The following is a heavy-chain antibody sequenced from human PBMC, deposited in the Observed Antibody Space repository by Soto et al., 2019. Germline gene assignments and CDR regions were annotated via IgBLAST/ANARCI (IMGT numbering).Heavy chain of an antibody. D-gene: IGHD3-16*02. J-gene: IGHJ4*02. V-gene: IGHV1-2*04. CDR3: ARAAYDYLWGSDRWDY. CDR2: INPNSGGT. Sequence: QVQLVQSGAEVKKPGASVKVSCKASGYTFTGYYMHWVRQAPGQGLEWMGWINPNSGGTNYAQKFEGWVTMTRDTSIVTDYLELSRLRSDDTAVYYCARAAYDYLWGSDRWDYWGQGTLVTVSS. CDR1: GYTFTGYY.